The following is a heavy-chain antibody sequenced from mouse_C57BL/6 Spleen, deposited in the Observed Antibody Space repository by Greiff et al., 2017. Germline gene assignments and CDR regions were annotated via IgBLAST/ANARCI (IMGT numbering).Heavy chain of an antibody. CDR3: ARYDYDGYYYAMDY. Sequence: EVQLQQSGPELVKPGASVTISCKASGYSFTDYNMNWVKQSNGKSLEWIGVINPNYGTTSYNQKFKGKATLTVDQSSSTAYMQLNRLTSEDSAVYDCARYDYDGYYYAMDYWGQGTSVTVSS. CDR1: GYSFTDYN. D-gene: IGHD2-4*01. V-gene: IGHV1-39*01. CDR2: INPNYGTT. J-gene: IGHJ4*01.